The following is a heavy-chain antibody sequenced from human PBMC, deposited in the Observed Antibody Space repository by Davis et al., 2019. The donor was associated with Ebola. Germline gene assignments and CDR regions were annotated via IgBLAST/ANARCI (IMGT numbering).Heavy chain of an antibody. V-gene: IGHV1-3*01. CDR3: ASRKPRSSDIRYYYYYGMDV. CDR2: INAGNGNT. Sequence: SVTVSCKASVYTFTSYAMHWARQPPGHRLEWMGRINAGNGNTKYPQKFQGRVTITRDTSASTAYMELSSLRSEDTAVYYCASRKPRSSDIRYYYYYGMDVWGQGTTVTVSS. D-gene: IGHD6-6*01. CDR1: VYTFTSYA. J-gene: IGHJ6*02.